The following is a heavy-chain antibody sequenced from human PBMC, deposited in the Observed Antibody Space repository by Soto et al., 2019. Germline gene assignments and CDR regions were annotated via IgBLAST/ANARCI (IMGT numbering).Heavy chain of an antibody. CDR1: GFTFSSYG. D-gene: IGHD4-17*01. V-gene: IGHV3-30*18. CDR3: AKDPTSYGGIFDY. CDR2: ISYDGSNK. Sequence: QVQLVESGGGVVQPGRSLRLSCAASGFTFSSYGMHWVRQAPGKGLEWVAVISYDGSNKYYADSVKGRFTISRDNSKNTLYLQMNSLRAEDTAVYYCAKDPTSYGGIFDYWGQGTLVTVSS. J-gene: IGHJ4*02.